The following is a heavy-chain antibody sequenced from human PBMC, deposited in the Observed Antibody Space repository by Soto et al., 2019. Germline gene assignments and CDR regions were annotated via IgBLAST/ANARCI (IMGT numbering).Heavy chain of an antibody. Sequence: EVQMLESGGGLVQPGGSLRLSCAASGFTFSSYALTWVRQAPGKGLEWVSSITGSGDYTRYTDSVKGRFTITSDNAKNTIFPDMKRLRADDTAISYCGKDPNGDNFGAFDFWGQGTMVTVSS. J-gene: IGHJ3*01. CDR3: GKDPNGDNFGAFDF. D-gene: IGHD4-17*01. V-gene: IGHV3-23*01. CDR2: ITGSGDYT. CDR1: GFTFSSYA.